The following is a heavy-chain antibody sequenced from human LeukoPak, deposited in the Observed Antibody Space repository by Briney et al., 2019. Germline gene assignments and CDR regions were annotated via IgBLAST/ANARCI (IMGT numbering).Heavy chain of an antibody. V-gene: IGHV1-2*02. J-gene: IGHJ5*02. CDR1: GYIFIRSY. CDR3: ARAPKSEWRFWEWPRAVNAIRGHNWFDP. D-gene: IGHD3-3*01. Sequence: ASVKVSCKASGYIFIRSYMHWMRPAPGQGQEWLGWINPSRCATNYAQKFQGRVTMTRETSISTAYMELSRLRSDDTAVYYSARAPKSEWRFWEWPRAVNAIRGHNWFDPWGQGTLVTVSS. CDR2: INPSRCAT.